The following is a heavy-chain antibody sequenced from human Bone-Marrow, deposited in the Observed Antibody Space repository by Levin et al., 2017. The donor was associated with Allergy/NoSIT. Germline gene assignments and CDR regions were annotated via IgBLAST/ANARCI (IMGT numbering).Heavy chain of an antibody. J-gene: IGHJ4*02. Sequence: SETLSLTCTASGGSISSAGYHWTWIRQYPGKGLEWIGYVSYRGSTYFNPSLKSRPATSIDTSEQHFSLNPTSVSAADTAIYYSARLYDYSFDYWGQGALVTVSS. D-gene: IGHD3-3*01. CDR1: GGSISSAGYH. CDR2: VSYRGST. V-gene: IGHV4-31*03. CDR3: ARLYDYSFDY.